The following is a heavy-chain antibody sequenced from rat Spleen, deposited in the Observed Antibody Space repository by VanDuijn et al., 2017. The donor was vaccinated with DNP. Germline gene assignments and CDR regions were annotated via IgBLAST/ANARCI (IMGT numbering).Heavy chain of an antibody. CDR3: VGRPPPTRGPFDY. D-gene: IGHD1-4*01. J-gene: IGHJ2*01. Sequence: EVQLVESGGGLVQPGRSLKISCAASGFTLSNYGMAWVRQAPTKGLEWVATISDDGSRTFYRDSVQGRFTISRDNAKSTLYLQMDSLRSEDTATYYCVGRPPPTRGPFDYWGQGVTVTVSS. V-gene: IGHV5-29*01. CDR2: ISDDGSRT. CDR1: GFTLSNYG.